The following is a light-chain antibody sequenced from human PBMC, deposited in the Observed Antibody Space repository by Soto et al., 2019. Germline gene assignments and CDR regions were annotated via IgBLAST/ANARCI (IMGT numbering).Light chain of an antibody. CDR1: TSDVGGYNS. V-gene: IGLV2-8*01. CDR3: SSYAGSHNVV. J-gene: IGLJ2*01. CDR2: EVS. Sequence: QSALTPPPSASGSPGQSVTISCTGTTSDVGGYNSFSWYQQHPGKAPKLMIYEVSKRPSGVPDRFSGSKSGNTASLTVSGLKAEEEADYYCSSYAGSHNVVFGGGTKLNVL.